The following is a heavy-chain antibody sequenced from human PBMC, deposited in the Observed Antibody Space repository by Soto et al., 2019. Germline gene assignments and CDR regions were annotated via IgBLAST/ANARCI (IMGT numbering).Heavy chain of an antibody. CDR3: AKGKASGWYYFDY. CDR2: ISASGRDA. Sequence: GGSLRLSCAASGFTFTNFAMSWVRQAPGRGLEWVSGISASGRDAYYADSVKDRFTVSRDNSKNTLYLQMNSLRAEDTAIYYCAKGKASGWYYFDYWGQGARVTVSS. V-gene: IGHV3-23*01. D-gene: IGHD6-19*01. CDR1: GFTFTNFA. J-gene: IGHJ4*02.